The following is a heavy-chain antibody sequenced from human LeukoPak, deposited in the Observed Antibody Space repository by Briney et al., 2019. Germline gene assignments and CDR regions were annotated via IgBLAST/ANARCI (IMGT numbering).Heavy chain of an antibody. D-gene: IGHD3-3*01. V-gene: IGHV1-69*13. CDR3: ARGVYYDFWSGYYSPPPLRY. CDR1: GGTFSSYA. CDR2: IIPIFGTA. Sequence: SVKVSCKASGGTFSSYAISWVRQAPGQGLEWMGGIIPIFGTANYAQKFQGRVTITADESTSTAYLEMSGLRSEDTAVYYCARGVYYDFWSGYYSPPPLRYWGQGTLVTVSS. J-gene: IGHJ4*02.